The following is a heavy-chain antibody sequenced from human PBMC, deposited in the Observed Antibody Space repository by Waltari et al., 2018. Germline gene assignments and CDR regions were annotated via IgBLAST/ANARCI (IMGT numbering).Heavy chain of an antibody. D-gene: IGHD6-19*01. CDR1: GGTFSSYA. Sequence: QVQLVQSGAEVKKPGSSVTVSCNDSGGTFSSYAICWVGQAPGQGLEWMGGIIPILGIVNYAQKFQGRVTITADKSTSTAYMELSSLRSEDTAVYYCAKDSSGWYGWFDPWGQGTLVTVSS. CDR3: AKDSSGWYGWFDP. J-gene: IGHJ5*02. V-gene: IGHV1-69*10. CDR2: IIPILGIV.